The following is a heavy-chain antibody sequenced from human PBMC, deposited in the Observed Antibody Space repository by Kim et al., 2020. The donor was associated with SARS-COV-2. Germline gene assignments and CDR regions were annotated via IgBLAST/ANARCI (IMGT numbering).Heavy chain of an antibody. Sequence: SETLSLTCTVSGGSISSGGYYWSWIRQHPGKGLEWIGYIYYSGSTYYNPSLKRRVTISVDTSKNQFSLKLSSVTAADTAVYYCARTPTYYDDSSGYYYYMDVWGKGTTVTVSS. CDR3: ARTPTYYDDSSGYYYYMDV. D-gene: IGHD3-22*01. V-gene: IGHV4-31*03. J-gene: IGHJ6*03. CDR1: GGSISSGGYY. CDR2: IYYSGST.